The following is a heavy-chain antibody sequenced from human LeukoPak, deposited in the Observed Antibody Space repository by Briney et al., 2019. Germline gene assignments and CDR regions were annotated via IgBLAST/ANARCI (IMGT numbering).Heavy chain of an antibody. CDR1: GFTFSGYG. V-gene: IGHV3-30*18. J-gene: IGHJ4*02. D-gene: IGHD6-13*01. CDR3: AKGPLAAAGQPRYALARFDY. Sequence: GRSLRLSCAASGFTFSGYGMHWVRQAPGKGLEWVAVISYDGSNKYYADSVKGRFTISRDNSKNTLYLQMNSLRAEDTAVYYCAKGPLAAAGQPRYALARFDYWGQGTLVTVSS. CDR2: ISYDGSNK.